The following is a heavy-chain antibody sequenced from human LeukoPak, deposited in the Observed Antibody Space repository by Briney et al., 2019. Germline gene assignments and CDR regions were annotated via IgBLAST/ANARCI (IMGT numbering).Heavy chain of an antibody. CDR2: INHSGST. V-gene: IGHV4-34*01. J-gene: IGHJ4*02. CDR3: ARSHMYYDFWSGYYKGPYYFDY. CDR1: GGSFSGYY. D-gene: IGHD3-3*01. Sequence: SETLSLTCAVYGGSFSGYYWSWIRQPPGKGLEWIGEINHSGSTNYNPSLKSRVHISVDTSKNQFSLKLSSVTAADTAVYYCARSHMYYDFWSGYYKGPYYFDYWGQGTLVTVSS.